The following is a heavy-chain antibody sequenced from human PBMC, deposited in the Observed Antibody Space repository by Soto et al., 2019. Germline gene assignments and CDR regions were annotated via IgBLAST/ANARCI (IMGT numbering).Heavy chain of an antibody. Sequence: SETLSLTCAVYGGSFSGYYWSWIRPPPGKGLEWIGEINHSGSTNYNPSLKSRVTISVDTSKNQFSLKLSSVTAADTAVYYCARGKGAAGRSAIYYYYMDVWGKGTTVTVSS. CDR2: INHSGST. CDR3: ARGKGAAGRSAIYYYYMDV. V-gene: IGHV4-34*01. CDR1: GGSFSGYY. D-gene: IGHD6-13*01. J-gene: IGHJ6*03.